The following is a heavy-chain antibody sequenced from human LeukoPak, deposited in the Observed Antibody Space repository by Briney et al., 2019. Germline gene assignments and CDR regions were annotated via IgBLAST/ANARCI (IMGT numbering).Heavy chain of an antibody. J-gene: IGHJ5*02. Sequence: GGSLRLSCAASGFTFSSYGMSWVRQAPGKGLEWVSAISGSGGSTYYADSVKGRFTISRDNSKNTLYLQMNSLRAEDTAVYYCAKYSSMVRGVIPRGWFDPWGQGTLVTVSS. D-gene: IGHD3-10*01. CDR1: GFTFSSYG. CDR3: AKYSSMVRGVIPRGWFDP. CDR2: ISGSGGST. V-gene: IGHV3-23*01.